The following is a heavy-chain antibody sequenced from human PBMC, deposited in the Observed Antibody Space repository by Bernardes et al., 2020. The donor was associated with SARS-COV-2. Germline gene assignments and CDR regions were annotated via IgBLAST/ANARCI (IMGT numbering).Heavy chain of an antibody. CDR1: GFTFDDYA. CDR2: ISWNSGSI. CDR3: AKVAATNDPSDY. Sequence: GGSLRLSCAASGFTFDDYAMHWVRQAPGKGLEWVSGISWNSGSIGYADSVKGRFTISRDNAKNSLYLQMNSLRAEDTALYYCAKVAATNDPSDYWGQGTLVTVSS. V-gene: IGHV3-9*01. J-gene: IGHJ4*02. D-gene: IGHD5-12*01.